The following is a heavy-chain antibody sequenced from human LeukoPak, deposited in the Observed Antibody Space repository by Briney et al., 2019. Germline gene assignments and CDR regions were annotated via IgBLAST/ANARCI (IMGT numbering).Heavy chain of an antibody. CDR3: ARGRTYYYDSSGYPDDY. D-gene: IGHD3-22*01. CDR1: GGTFSSYA. CDR2: TNPNSGNT. Sequence: WASVKVSCKASGGTFSSYAISWVRQAPGQGLEWMGWTNPNSGNTGYAQQFQGRVTMTRNTSISTAYMELSSLRSEDTAVYYCARGRTYYYDSSGYPDDYWGQGTLVTVSS. V-gene: IGHV1-8*02. J-gene: IGHJ4*02.